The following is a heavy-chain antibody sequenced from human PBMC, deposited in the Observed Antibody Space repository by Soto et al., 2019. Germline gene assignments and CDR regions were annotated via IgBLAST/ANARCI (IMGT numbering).Heavy chain of an antibody. V-gene: IGHV3-30*18. CDR3: AKDQNNGGSCYHY. Sequence: PGGSLRLSCAASGFTFSSYGMHWVRQAPGKGLEWVAVISYDGSNKYYADSVKGRFTISRDNSKNTLYLQMNSLRAEDTAVYYCAKDQNNGGSCYHYWGQGTLVTVSS. CDR2: ISYDGSNK. J-gene: IGHJ4*02. CDR1: GFTFSSYG. D-gene: IGHD2-15*01.